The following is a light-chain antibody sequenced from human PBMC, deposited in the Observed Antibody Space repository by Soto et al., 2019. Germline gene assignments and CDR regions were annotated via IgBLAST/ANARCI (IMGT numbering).Light chain of an antibody. Sequence: DIVLTQSPGALSLSPGERATLSCRASQSVSSSFLAWYQQKPGQAHRLLIYGASSRATGIPDRFSGSGSGTDFTLTISRLEPEDFAVYYCQQYDSSPRTFGQGTKVGIK. J-gene: IGKJ1*01. CDR2: GAS. V-gene: IGKV3-20*01. CDR3: QQYDSSPRT. CDR1: QSVSSSF.